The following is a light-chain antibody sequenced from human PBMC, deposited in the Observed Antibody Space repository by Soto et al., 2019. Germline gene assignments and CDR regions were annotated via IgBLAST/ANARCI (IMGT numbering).Light chain of an antibody. CDR2: GAS. CDR1: QSVSSSY. V-gene: IGKV3-20*01. Sequence: EMVLTQSPGTLSLSPGERATLSCRASQSVSSSYLAWYQQKPGQAPRLLIYGASSRATGIPDGFSGSGSGTDFTLTISRLEPEDFAVYYCQQYGSSLTWTFGQGTKVDI. J-gene: IGKJ1*01. CDR3: QQYGSSLTWT.